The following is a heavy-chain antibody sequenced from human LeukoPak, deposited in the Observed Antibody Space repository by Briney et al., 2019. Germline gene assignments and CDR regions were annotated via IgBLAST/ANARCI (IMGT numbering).Heavy chain of an antibody. Sequence: PSETLSLTCAVYGGSFSGYYWSWIRQPPGKGLEWIGEINQSGSTNYNPSLKSRVTISVDTSKNQFSLKLSSVTAADTAVYYCASLPKPVVPAARRYYYGMDVWGQGTTVTVSS. CDR3: ASLPKPVVPAARRYYYGMDV. CDR1: GGSFSGYY. D-gene: IGHD2-2*01. CDR2: INQSGST. J-gene: IGHJ6*02. V-gene: IGHV4-34*01.